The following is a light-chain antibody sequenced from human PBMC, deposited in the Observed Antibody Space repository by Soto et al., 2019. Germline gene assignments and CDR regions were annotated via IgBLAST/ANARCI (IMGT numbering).Light chain of an antibody. CDR1: QSVSSSF. CDR2: GAS. CDR3: QEYGTSPAFT. J-gene: IGKJ4*01. Sequence: EIVLTQSPGTLSLSPGDTATLSCRASQSVSSSFSAWYQQKLGQAPRLLIYGASSRATGIPDRFSGSGFGTDFSITISSLEPEDFAVYYCQEYGTSPAFTFGGGTKVEIK. V-gene: IGKV3-20*01.